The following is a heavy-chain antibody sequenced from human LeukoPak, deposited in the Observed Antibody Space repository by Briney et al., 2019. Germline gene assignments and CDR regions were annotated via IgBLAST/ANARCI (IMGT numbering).Heavy chain of an antibody. J-gene: IGHJ4*02. V-gene: IGHV3-48*03. Sequence: GGSLRLSCAASGFTFSSYEMSWVRQAPGEGLEWVSYISSSGTTIYYADSVKGRFTISRDNAKNSLYLQMNRLRAEDTAVYYCARDKQNWNYRGVDYWGQGTLVTVSS. CDR3: ARDKQNWNYRGVDY. CDR1: GFTFSSYE. D-gene: IGHD1-7*01. CDR2: ISSSGTTI.